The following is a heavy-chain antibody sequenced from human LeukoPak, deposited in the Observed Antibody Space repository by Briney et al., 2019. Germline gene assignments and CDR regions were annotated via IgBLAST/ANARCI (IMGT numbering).Heavy chain of an antibody. J-gene: IGHJ4*02. V-gene: IGHV1-69*04. CDR1: GGTFSSYA. CDR3: ATDGGRSASRALYYFDY. Sequence: VASVKVSCKASGGTFSSYAISWVRQAPGQGLEWMGRIIPILGIANYAQKFQGRVTITADKSTSTAYMELSSLRSEDTAEYYCATDGGRSASRALYYFDYWGQGTLVTVSS. CDR2: IIPILGIA. D-gene: IGHD2-2*01.